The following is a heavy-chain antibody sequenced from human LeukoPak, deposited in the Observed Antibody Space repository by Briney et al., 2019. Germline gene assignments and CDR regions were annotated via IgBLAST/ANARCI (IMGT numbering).Heavy chain of an antibody. CDR1: GFTFSSYA. Sequence: PGGSPRLSCAASGFTFSSYATSWVRQAPGKGLEWVSAISGSGGSTYYADSVKGRFTISRDNSKNTLYLQMNSLRAEDTAVYYCAKESGYCSGGSCYDVIGYFQHWGQGTLVTVSS. D-gene: IGHD2-15*01. J-gene: IGHJ1*01. V-gene: IGHV3-23*01. CDR2: ISGSGGST. CDR3: AKESGYCSGGSCYDVIGYFQH.